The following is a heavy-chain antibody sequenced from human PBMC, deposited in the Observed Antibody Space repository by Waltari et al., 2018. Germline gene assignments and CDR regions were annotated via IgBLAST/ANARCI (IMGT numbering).Heavy chain of an antibody. D-gene: IGHD2-15*01. V-gene: IGHV3-30*02. CDR3: AKGPGDCSGGKCSLWYFDL. J-gene: IGHJ2*01. Sequence: QVKLVESGGGVVQPGGSLRLSCAASGFTFSHSAVPWVRRAPRTGREWVAFIRSDGSTEYYADSVKGRFTISRDNSKNTLYVQMDSLRPEDTAVYFCAKGPGDCSGGKCSLWYFDLWGRGTLVTVSS. CDR1: GFTFSHSA. CDR2: IRSDGSTE.